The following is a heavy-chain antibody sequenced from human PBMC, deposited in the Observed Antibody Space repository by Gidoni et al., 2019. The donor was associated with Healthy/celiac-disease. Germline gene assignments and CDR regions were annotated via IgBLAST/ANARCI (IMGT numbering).Heavy chain of an antibody. CDR1: GFTFDDYA. CDR3: EKANGGDSGSYSYYYSYSSGMDV. Sequence: EVQLVESGGGVVQPGGSLRLSCSASGFTFDDYAMHWVRQAPGKVLGWVSFISGDGGSTNYANSVKARFNISRDNSKNSLYLQMNSLRTEDTAWYYFEKANGGDSGSYSYYYSYSSGMDVWGQGTTVTVSS. CDR2: ISGDGGST. V-gene: IGHV3-43*02. J-gene: IGHJ6*02. D-gene: IGHD1-26*01.